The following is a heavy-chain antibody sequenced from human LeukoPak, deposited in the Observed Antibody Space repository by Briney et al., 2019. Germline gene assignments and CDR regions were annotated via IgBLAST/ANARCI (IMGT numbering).Heavy chain of an antibody. CDR1: GFTFSSYR. J-gene: IGHJ6*03. V-gene: IGHV3-21*01. CDR2: ISRSSSDI. CDR3: ARDPMVGGVNHPLYMGV. Sequence: GGSLRLSCAASGFTFSSYRMNWVRQAPGKGLEWVSSISRSSSDIYYADSVKGRFTISRDNAKNSLYLQMNSLRAEDTAVYYCARDPMVGGVNHPLYMGVWGRRTTVGVPS. D-gene: IGHD3-10*01.